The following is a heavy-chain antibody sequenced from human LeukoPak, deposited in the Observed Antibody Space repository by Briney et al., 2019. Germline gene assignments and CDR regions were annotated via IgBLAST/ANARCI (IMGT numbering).Heavy chain of an antibody. CDR3: ARAIRSIAADGYNWFDP. D-gene: IGHD6-13*01. Sequence: SQTLSLTCTVSGGSISSGGYYWSWIRQPPGKGLEWIGYIYHSGSTYYNPSLKSRVTISVDRSKNQFSLKLSSVTAADTAVYYCARAIRSIAADGYNWFDPWGQGTLVTVSS. J-gene: IGHJ5*02. CDR1: GGSISSGGYY. V-gene: IGHV4-30-2*01. CDR2: IYHSGST.